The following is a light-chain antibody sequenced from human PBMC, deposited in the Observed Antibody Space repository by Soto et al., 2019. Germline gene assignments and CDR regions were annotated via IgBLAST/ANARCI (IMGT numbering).Light chain of an antibody. Sequence: EIVMTQSPPTLSVSPGERAALSCRASQNIRNNLAWYQQKPGQAPRLLIYGASTRATGIPARFSGSGSGTEFTLTINSLQSEDSAVYYCQQHNQWPITFGQGTRLEIK. CDR3: QQHNQWPIT. J-gene: IGKJ5*01. CDR2: GAS. CDR1: QNIRNN. V-gene: IGKV3D-15*01.